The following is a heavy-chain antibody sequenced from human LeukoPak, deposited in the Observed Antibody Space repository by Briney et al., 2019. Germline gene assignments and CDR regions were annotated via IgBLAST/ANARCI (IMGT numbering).Heavy chain of an antibody. D-gene: IGHD2-15*01. V-gene: IGHV5-51*01. CDR3: TRHECSGGSCYSDY. Sequence: GESLKISCKGSGYTFTTHWIAWLRQMPGKGLEWMGIIFPGDSDTTYSPSFEGQVTISADKSINTAYLQWSSLKASDTAMYYCTRHECSGGSCYSDYWGQGTLVTVSS. CDR1: GYTFTTHW. J-gene: IGHJ4*02. CDR2: IFPGDSDT.